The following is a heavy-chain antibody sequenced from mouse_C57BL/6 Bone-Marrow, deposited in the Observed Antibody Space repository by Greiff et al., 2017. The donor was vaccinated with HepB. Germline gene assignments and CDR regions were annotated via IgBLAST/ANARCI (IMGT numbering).Heavy chain of an antibody. CDR3: ARWLLLLAMDY. J-gene: IGHJ4*01. D-gene: IGHD2-3*01. CDR1: GYAFSSSW. CDR2: IYPGDGDT. V-gene: IGHV1-82*01. Sequence: VQLQESGPELVKPGASVKISCKASGYAFSSSWMNWVKQRPGKGLEWIGRIYPGDGDTNYNGKFKGKATLTADKSSSTAYMQLSSLTSEDSAVYFCARWLLLLAMDYWGQGTSVTVSS.